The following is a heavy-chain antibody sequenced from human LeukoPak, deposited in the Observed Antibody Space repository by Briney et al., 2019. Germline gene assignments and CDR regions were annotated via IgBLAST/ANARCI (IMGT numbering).Heavy chain of an antibody. V-gene: IGHV3-30*04. Sequence: GRSLRLSCAASGFTFSSYAMHWVRQAPGKGLEWVAVISYDGSNKYYADSVKGRFTISRDNSKNTLYLQMNSLRAEDTAVYYCARDRMVASPFDYWGQGTLVTVSS. J-gene: IGHJ4*02. CDR2: ISYDGSNK. D-gene: IGHD2-8*01. CDR1: GFTFSSYA. CDR3: ARDRMVASPFDY.